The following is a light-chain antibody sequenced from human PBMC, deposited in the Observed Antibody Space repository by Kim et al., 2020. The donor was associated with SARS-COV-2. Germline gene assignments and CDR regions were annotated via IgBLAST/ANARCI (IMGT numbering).Light chain of an antibody. J-gene: IGLJ2*01. CDR3: QSSDNNIVV. CDR1: SGSIASNY. V-gene: IGLV6-57*03. Sequence: GKTVTISCTRSSGSIASNYVQWYQQRPGSAPITMIYEDNRRPSGVPDRFSGSIDSASNSASLTISGLKTEDEADYYCQSSDNNIVVFGGGTQLTVL. CDR2: EDN.